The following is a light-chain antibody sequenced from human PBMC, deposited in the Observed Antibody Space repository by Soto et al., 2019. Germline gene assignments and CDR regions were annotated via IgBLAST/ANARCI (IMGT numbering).Light chain of an antibody. CDR3: QQYGSSRT. Sequence: EIVLTQSPGTLSLSPGERATLFCRASQSVSRNYLAWYQQKPGLAPRLVIYDASNRATGIPDRFSGSGSGTDFTLTISRLEPEDFAVYYCQQYGSSRTFGQGTKVDI. J-gene: IGKJ1*01. V-gene: IGKV3D-20*01. CDR1: QSVSRNY. CDR2: DAS.